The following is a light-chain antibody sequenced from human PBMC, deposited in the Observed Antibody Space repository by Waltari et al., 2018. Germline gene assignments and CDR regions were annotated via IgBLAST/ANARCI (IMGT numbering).Light chain of an antibody. J-gene: IGKJ1*01. Sequence: DFQMTQSPSSLPASVGDKVTFSCRASQDISNSVAWYQQKPEESPKLVLYGASILETGVPPRFSGTGSGTDFTLTIDSLQPEDFATYHCQQYYTSPWTFGQGTRMEIK. V-gene: IGKV1-NL1*01. CDR3: QQYYTSPWT. CDR2: GAS. CDR1: QDISNS.